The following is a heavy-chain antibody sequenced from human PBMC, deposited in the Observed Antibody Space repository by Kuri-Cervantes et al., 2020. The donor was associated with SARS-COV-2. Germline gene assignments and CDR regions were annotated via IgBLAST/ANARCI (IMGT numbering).Heavy chain of an antibody. CDR3: ARDWVGYCSSSSCYSYYYYGMDV. CDR2: ISSSSSTI. J-gene: IGHJ6*02. CDR1: GFTFSSYS. D-gene: IGHD2-2*02. V-gene: IGHV3-48*01. Sequence: GGSLRLSCAASGFTFSSYSMNWVRQAPGKGLEWVSYISSSSSTIYYADSVKGRFTISRDNAKNSLYLQMNSLRAEDTAVYYCARDWVGYCSSSSCYSYYYYGMDVWGQGTTVTVSS.